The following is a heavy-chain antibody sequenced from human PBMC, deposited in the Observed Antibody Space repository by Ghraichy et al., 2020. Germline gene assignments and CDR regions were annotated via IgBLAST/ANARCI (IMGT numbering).Heavy chain of an antibody. V-gene: IGHV1-18*01. CDR3: AGDRGSGSYYKERWVYYYMDV. CDR2: ISAYNGNT. J-gene: IGHJ6*03. Sequence: ASVKVSCKASGYTFTSYGISWVRQAPGQGLEWRGWISAYNGNTNYAQKLQGRVTMTTDTSTSTAYMELRSLRSDDTAVYYCAGDRGSGSYYKERWVYYYMDVWGKGTTVTVSS. D-gene: IGHD3-10*01. CDR1: GYTFTSYG.